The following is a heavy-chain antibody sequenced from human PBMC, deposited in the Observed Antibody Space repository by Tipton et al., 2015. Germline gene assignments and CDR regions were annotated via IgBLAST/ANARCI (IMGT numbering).Heavy chain of an antibody. CDR1: GGSISSSNHY. CDR2: MYYSGST. D-gene: IGHD1-26*01. Sequence: TLSLTCTVSGGSISSSNHYWGWIRQPPGQGLEWIGKMYYSGSTYYNSSLKSRVTMPVDTSKNQFSLRLSSVTAADTAVYYCARQSGTYSFASRLDWGQGTLVTVSS. V-gene: IGHV4-39*01. J-gene: IGHJ4*02. CDR3: ARQSGTYSFASRLD.